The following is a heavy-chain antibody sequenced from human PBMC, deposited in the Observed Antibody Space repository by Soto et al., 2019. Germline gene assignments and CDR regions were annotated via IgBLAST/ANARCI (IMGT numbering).Heavy chain of an antibody. CDR1: GFTFSNYG. V-gene: IGHV3-23*01. CDR3: AKVRGYSYRLDAYDL. D-gene: IGHD2-15*01. CDR2: IGGRGGGQ. J-gene: IGHJ3*01. Sequence: GGSLRLSCAASGFTFSNYGMDWVRQARGKGQVWVSAIGGRGGGQVYADSERGRFTISRNNSRNTLYLQMNSLRAEDTALYYCAKVRGYSYRLDAYDLWCQGTLVTLSS.